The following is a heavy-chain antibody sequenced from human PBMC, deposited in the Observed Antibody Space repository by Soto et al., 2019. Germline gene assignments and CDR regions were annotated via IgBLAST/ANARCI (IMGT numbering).Heavy chain of an antibody. V-gene: IGHV3-33*01. CDR1: GFTFSSLG. CDR2: IWYDGSNS. CDR3: ARVGCSRTNCYTGYYFDY. J-gene: IGHJ4*02. D-gene: IGHD2-2*02. Sequence: PGGSLRLSCAASGFTFSSLGMHWVRQAPGKGLEWVAVIWYDGSNSYYADSVKGRFTISRDNSKNTLFLLMNSLRAEDTAVYYCARVGCSRTNCYTGYYFDYWGQGALVTVSS.